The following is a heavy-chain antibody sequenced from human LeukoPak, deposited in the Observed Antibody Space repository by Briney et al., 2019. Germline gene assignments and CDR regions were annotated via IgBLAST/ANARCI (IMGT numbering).Heavy chain of an antibody. V-gene: IGHV1-69*04. CDR2: IVPILGIA. Sequence: SVKVSCKASGGTFSSYTISWVRQAPGQGLEWMGRIVPILGIANYAQKFQGRVTITADKSTSTAYMELSSLRSEDTAVYYCARDNSSAAGDYWGQGTLVTVSS. CDR3: ARDNSSAAGDY. J-gene: IGHJ4*02. D-gene: IGHD6-6*01. CDR1: GGTFSSYT.